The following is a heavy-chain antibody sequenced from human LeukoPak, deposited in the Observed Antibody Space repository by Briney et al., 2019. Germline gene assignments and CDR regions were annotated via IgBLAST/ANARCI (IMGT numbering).Heavy chain of an antibody. D-gene: IGHD5-18*01. CDR2: ITVSGAGT. J-gene: IGHJ4*02. Sequence: GGSLRLSCAASGFTFSNYGMSWVRQAPGKGLEWVSTITVSGAGTSYPDSVKGRFIISRDSSKSTVYLQMNSLRVEDTAIYYCVKLRGNNYGNWGQGILVTVSS. CDR3: VKLRGNNYGN. V-gene: IGHV3-23*01. CDR1: GFTFSNYG.